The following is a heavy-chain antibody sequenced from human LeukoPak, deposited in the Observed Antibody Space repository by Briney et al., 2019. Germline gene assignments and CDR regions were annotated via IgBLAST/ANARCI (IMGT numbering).Heavy chain of an antibody. J-gene: IGHJ4*02. V-gene: IGHV3-11*06. CDR3: ARDVGGIVGATTFDY. CDR2: ISSSSSYT. D-gene: IGHD1-26*01. Sequence: GGSLRLSCAASGFTFSVYFMGWVRQAPGKGLEWVSYISSSSSYTNYADSVKGRFTISRDNAKNSLYLQMNSLRAEDTAVYYCARDVGGIVGATTFDYWGQGTLVTVSS. CDR1: GFTFSVYF.